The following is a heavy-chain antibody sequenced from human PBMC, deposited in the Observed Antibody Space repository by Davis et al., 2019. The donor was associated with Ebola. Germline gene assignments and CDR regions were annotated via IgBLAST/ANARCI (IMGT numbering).Heavy chain of an antibody. CDR3: AIDLPGQGGLDV. CDR1: GFTVSSTY. Sequence: GESLKISCAASGFTVSSTYMTWVRQAPGKGLEWVSIIYSGGSTYYAGSVKGRFTISTDISKNTVDLQMNSLRAEDTAVYYCAIDLPGQGGLDVWGQGTTVTVSS. V-gene: IGHV3-53*01. J-gene: IGHJ6*02. CDR2: IYSGGST.